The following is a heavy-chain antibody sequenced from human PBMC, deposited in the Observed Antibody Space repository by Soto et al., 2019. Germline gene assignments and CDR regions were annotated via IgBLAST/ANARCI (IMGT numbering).Heavy chain of an antibody. CDR2: IYHSGST. CDR1: GGSISSSNW. J-gene: IGHJ6*02. V-gene: IGHV4-4*02. CDR3: ASSSGYVAGYYYYGRDV. D-gene: IGHD6-13*01. Sequence: QEQLQQSGPGLVKPSGTPSLTGAVSGGSISSSNWWSWVRRPPGKGLEWIGEIYHSGSTNYNPSLKSRVTIAVDKSKNQFPLKLSSVTAADTAVYYCASSSGYVAGYYYYGRDVWGQGTTVTVSS.